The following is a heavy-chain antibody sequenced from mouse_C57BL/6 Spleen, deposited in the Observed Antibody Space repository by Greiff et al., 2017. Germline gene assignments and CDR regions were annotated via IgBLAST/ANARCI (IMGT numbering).Heavy chain of an antibody. Sequence: VQLQQSGPELVKPGASVKISCKASGYAFSSSWMNWVQQRPGKGLEWIGRIYPGDGDTNYNGKFKGKATLTADKSSSTAYMQLSSLTSEDSAVYFCSRNWDGAIDYWGQGTSVTVSS. J-gene: IGHJ4*01. CDR2: IYPGDGDT. CDR3: SRNWDGAIDY. D-gene: IGHD4-1*01. CDR1: GYAFSSSW. V-gene: IGHV1-82*01.